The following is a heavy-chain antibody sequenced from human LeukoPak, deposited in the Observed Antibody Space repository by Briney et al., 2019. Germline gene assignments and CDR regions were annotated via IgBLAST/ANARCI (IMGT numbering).Heavy chain of an antibody. CDR1: GFTFSSYA. D-gene: IGHD3-22*01. CDR2: IRGSGGST. J-gene: IGHJ4*02. CDR3: AKAVEIVVVIFDY. V-gene: IGHV3-23*01. Sequence: PGGSLRLSCAASGFTFSSYAMSWVRQAPGKVMEWVSAIRGSGGSTYYADSVKGRFTNSRDNSTNTLYLQMNSLRAEDTAVYYWAKAVEIVVVIFDYWDQGTLVTVSS.